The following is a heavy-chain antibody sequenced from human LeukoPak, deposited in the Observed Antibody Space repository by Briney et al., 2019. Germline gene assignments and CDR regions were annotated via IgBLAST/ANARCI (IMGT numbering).Heavy chain of an antibody. CDR2: INPSGGRT. CDR3: ATGLRYNWNWA. J-gene: IGHJ3*01. V-gene: IGHV1-46*01. Sequence: ASVKVSCTASGGTFSSYEISWVRQAPGQGLEWMGIINPSGGRTSYAQKFQGRVTMTEDTSTDTAYMELSSLRSEDTAVYYCATGLRYNWNWAWGQGTMVTISS. D-gene: IGHD1-7*01. CDR1: GGTFSSYE.